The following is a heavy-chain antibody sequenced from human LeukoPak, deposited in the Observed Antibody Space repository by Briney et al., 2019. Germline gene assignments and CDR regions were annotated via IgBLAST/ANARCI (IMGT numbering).Heavy chain of an antibody. CDR3: ATHRRSGSGGSENAFEI. Sequence: SETLSLTCTVSGGSISSSSYCWGWIRQPPGKGLEWIGTIYYSGSTYYNPSLKSRVTISVDTSKNQFSLKLNSVTAADTAIYYCATHRRSGSGGSENAFEIWGQGTMVTVSS. V-gene: IGHV4-39*01. CDR1: GGSISSSSYC. J-gene: IGHJ3*02. D-gene: IGHD5-12*01. CDR2: IYYSGST.